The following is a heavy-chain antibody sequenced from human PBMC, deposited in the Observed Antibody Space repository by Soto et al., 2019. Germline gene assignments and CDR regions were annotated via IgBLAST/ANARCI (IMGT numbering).Heavy chain of an antibody. V-gene: IGHV4-39*01. CDR3: AAQRGYYYDSSGYYFS. CDR1: GGYIISSSYY. CDR2: IYYSGST. Sequence: SETLSLTCPVSGGYIISSSYYWGWIRQPPGKGLEWIGSIYYSGSTYYNPSLKSRVTISVDTSKNQFSLKLSSVTAADTAVYYCAAQRGYYYDSSGYYFSWGQGTLVTVSS. D-gene: IGHD3-22*01. J-gene: IGHJ4*02.